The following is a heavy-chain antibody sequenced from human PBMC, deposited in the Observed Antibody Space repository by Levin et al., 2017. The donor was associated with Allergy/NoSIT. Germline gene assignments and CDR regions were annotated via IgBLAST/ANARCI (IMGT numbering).Heavy chain of an antibody. D-gene: IGHD6-19*01. J-gene: IGHJ4*02. V-gene: IGHV3-23*01. CDR3: ARVFSSAWSKFDF. Sequence: GGSLRLSCAASGFTFKNFAMSWVRRAPGMGLEWVSGISNGGSSTYYPDSVEGRFTISRDNSKNMLFLHLNSVRAEDTAVYFCARVFSSAWSKFDFWGQGTPVIVSS. CDR1: GFTFKNFA. CDR2: ISNGGSST.